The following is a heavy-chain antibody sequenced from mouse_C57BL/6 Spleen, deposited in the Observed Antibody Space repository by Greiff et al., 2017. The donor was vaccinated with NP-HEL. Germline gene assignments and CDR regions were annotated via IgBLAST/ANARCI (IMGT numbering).Heavy chain of an antibody. D-gene: IGHD2-3*01. CDR2: ISYDGSN. CDR3: AKSYDLGAMDY. V-gene: IGHV3-6*01. J-gene: IGHJ4*01. Sequence: EVKLVESGPGLVKPSQSLSLTCSVTGYSITSGYYWNWIRQFPGNKLEWMGYISYDGSNNYNPSLKNRISITRDTSKNQFFLKLNSVTTEDTATYYCAKSYDLGAMDYWGQGTSVTVSS. CDR1: GYSITSGYY.